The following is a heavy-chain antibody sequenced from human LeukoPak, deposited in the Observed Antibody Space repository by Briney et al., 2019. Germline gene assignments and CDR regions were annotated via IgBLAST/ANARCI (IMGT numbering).Heavy chain of an antibody. CDR1: GGTFSSYA. CDR2: IIPIFGTA. Sequence: SVKVSCKASGGTFSSYAISWVRQAPGQGLEWVGGIIPIFGTANYAQKFQGRVTITTDESTSTAYMELSSLRSEDTAVYYCARDFGSSSWYSYWGQGTLVTVSS. CDR3: ARDFGSSSWYSY. J-gene: IGHJ4*02. D-gene: IGHD6-13*01. V-gene: IGHV1-69*05.